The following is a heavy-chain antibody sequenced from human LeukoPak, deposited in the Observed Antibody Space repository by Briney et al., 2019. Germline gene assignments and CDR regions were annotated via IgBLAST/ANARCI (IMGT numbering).Heavy chain of an antibody. CDR1: GGSISSGSYY. CDR2: IYTSGST. V-gene: IGHV4-61*02. CDR3: AGGGNSVYYYYYYMDV. D-gene: IGHD4-23*01. Sequence: SQTLSLTCTVSGGSISSGSYYWSWIRQPAGKGLEWIGRIYTSGSTNYNPSLKSRVTISVDTSKIQFSLKLSSVTAADTAVYYCAGGGNSVYYYYYYMDVWGKGTTVTVSS. J-gene: IGHJ6*03.